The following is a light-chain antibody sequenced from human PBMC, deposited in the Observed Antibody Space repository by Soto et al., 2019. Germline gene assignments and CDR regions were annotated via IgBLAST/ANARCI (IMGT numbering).Light chain of an antibody. CDR3: QKHDSLPL. Sequence: DIQLTQSPSSLSASVGDRVTITCQASQDISNHLNWYQQKQGKAPKLLIYDASDLETGLPSRFSGGGSGTFFSFTINRLQPEDIATYYCQKHDSLPLFGPGTKVEIK. CDR2: DAS. V-gene: IGKV1-33*01. J-gene: IGKJ3*01. CDR1: QDISNH.